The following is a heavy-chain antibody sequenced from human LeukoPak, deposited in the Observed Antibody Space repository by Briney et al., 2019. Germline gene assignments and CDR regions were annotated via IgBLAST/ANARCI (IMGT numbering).Heavy chain of an antibody. CDR2: ISSSGSTI. Sequence: GGSLRLSCAASGFTFSSYEMNWVRQAPGKGLEWVSYISSSGSTIYYADPVKGRFTISRDNAKNSLYLQMNSLRAEDTAVYYCARVAAPYYYDSSGYYYAFDIWGQGTMVTVSS. V-gene: IGHV3-48*03. J-gene: IGHJ3*02. CDR1: GFTFSSYE. CDR3: ARVAAPYYYDSSGYYYAFDI. D-gene: IGHD3-22*01.